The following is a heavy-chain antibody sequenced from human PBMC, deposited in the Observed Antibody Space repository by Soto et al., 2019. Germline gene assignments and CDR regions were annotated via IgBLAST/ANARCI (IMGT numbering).Heavy chain of an antibody. V-gene: IGHV4-34*01. D-gene: IGHD1-26*01. CDR3: ARDSPTSQTFDY. J-gene: IGHJ4*02. CDR2: ISHSGSI. Sequence: SETLSLTCAVYGESFSGNYWSWIRQSPGKGLEWIGEISHSGSINYNPSLKSRVTISVDTSKNQFSLNLSSVTAADTAVYYCARDSPTSQTFDYWGQGTLVTVSS. CDR1: GESFSGNY.